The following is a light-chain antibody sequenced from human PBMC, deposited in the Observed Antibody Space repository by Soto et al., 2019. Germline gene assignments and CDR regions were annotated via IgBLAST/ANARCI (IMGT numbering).Light chain of an antibody. CDR3: QQYGSSPPT. J-gene: IGKJ3*01. Sequence: EIVLTQSPGTLSLSPGERATLSCRASQSVSSSSLAWYQQKPGQAPRLLIYGASSRATGIPDRLSGSGSGTDFTLTISRLEPEDFAVYYCQQYGSSPPTFGPGTKVDIK. V-gene: IGKV3-20*01. CDR1: QSVSSSS. CDR2: GAS.